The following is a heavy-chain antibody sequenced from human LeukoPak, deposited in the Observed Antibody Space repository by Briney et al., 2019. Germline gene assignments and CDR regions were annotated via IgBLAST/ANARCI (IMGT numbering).Heavy chain of an antibody. Sequence: SQTLSLTCTVSGGSISSGGYYWSWIRQHPGKGLEWIGYIYYSGSTYYNPSLKSRVTISVDTSKNQFSLKLSSVTAAGTAVYYCARAYYYDSSGYPPFEPRGQGTLVTVSS. CDR2: IYYSGST. J-gene: IGHJ5*02. V-gene: IGHV4-31*03. D-gene: IGHD3-22*01. CDR1: GGSISSGGYY. CDR3: ARAYYYDSSGYPPFEP.